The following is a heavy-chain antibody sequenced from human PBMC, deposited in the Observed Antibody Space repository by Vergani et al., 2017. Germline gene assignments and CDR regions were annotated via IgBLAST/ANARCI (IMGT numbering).Heavy chain of an antibody. J-gene: IGHJ6*03. V-gene: IGHV3-9*01. CDR3: ARSGYCAHGVCYMTYYYYMDV. Sequence: EVQLVESGGGLVQPGRSLRLSCAASGFTFDDYAMHWVRQAPGKGLEWFSGISWNSGSIGYADSVKGRFTISRDNSKNTLYLQMNNLRAADTAVYYCARSGYCAHGVCYMTYYYYMDVWGKGTAVTVSS. D-gene: IGHD2-8*01. CDR2: ISWNSGSI. CDR1: GFTFDDYA.